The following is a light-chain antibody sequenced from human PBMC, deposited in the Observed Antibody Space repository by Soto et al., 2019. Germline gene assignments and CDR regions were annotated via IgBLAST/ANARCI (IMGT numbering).Light chain of an antibody. V-gene: IGKV1-6*01. J-gene: IGKJ1*01. CDR3: LQDYNYPWT. CDR1: QGIRND. CDR2: AAS. Sequence: AIQMTQSPSSLSASVGDRVTITCRASQGIRNDLGWYQQRPGKAPKLLIYAASSLRSGVPSRFSGSGSGTDFTLTISSLQPEDFATYYCLQDYNYPWTFGQGTKVDIK.